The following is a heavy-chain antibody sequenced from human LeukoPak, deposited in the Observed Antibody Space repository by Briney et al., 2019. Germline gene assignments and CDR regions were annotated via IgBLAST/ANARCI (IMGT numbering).Heavy chain of an antibody. Sequence: PGGSLRLSCAASGFTFSNYAISWVRQAPGKGLVWVSRINSDGSSTSYADSVKGRFTISRDNAKNTLYLQMNSLRAEDTAVYYCARDGYSYGYGDDYWGQGTLVTVSS. D-gene: IGHD5-18*01. CDR2: INSDGSST. CDR3: ARDGYSYGYGDDY. V-gene: IGHV3-74*01. J-gene: IGHJ4*02. CDR1: GFTFSNYA.